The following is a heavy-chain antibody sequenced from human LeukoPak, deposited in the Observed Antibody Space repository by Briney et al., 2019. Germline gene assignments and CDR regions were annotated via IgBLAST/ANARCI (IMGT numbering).Heavy chain of an antibody. Sequence: KFQGRVTITRDTSASTAYMELSSLRSEDTAVYYCARFTALGGELQRGTFDYWGQGTLVTVSS. CDR3: ARFTALGGELQRGTFDY. J-gene: IGHJ4*02. D-gene: IGHD1-26*01. V-gene: IGHV1-3*01.